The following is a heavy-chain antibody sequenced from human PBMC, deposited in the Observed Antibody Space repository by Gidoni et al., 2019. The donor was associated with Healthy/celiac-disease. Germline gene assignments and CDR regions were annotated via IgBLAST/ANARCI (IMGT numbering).Heavy chain of an antibody. CDR2: IRSKAYGGKT. J-gene: IGHJ6*02. CDR1: GFTVGDYA. D-gene: IGHD3-16*01. Sequence: EVQLVESGGGLVQPGRSLRLSCTASGFTVGDYAMSWFRQAPGKGLGWVGFIRSKAYGGKTEYAASVKGRFTISRDDSKSIAYLQMNSLKTEDTAVYYCTRGSGMITFGGVVWAPRMDVWGQGTTVTVSS. CDR3: TRGSGMITFGGVVWAPRMDV. V-gene: IGHV3-49*03.